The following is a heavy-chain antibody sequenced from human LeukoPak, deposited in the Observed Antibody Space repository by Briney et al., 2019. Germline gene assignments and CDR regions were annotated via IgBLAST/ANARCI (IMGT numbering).Heavy chain of an antibody. CDR1: GGSFSGYY. J-gene: IGHJ4*02. V-gene: IGHV4-34*01. D-gene: IGHD2-2*02. Sequence: SETLSLTCAVYGGSFSGYYWSWIRQPPGKGLEWIGEINHSGSTNYNPSLKSRVTISVDTSKNQFSLKLSSVTAADTAVYYCARAGYCSSTSCYTPTGPTPRLIDYWGQGTLVTVSS. CDR3: ARAGYCSSTSCYTPTGPTPRLIDY. CDR2: INHSGST.